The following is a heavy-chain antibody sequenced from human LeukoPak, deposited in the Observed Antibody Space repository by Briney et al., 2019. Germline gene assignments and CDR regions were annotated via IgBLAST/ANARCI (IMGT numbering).Heavy chain of an antibody. CDR3: ARDRDNVAGTRGYFDY. CDR1: GFTFSDYY. Sequence: GGSLRLSCAASGFTFSDYYMSWIRQAPGKGLEWVSYISDSGSTIYYADSVKGRFTISRDIAKNSLFLQMNSLRAEDTAVYYCARDRDNVAGTRGYFDYWGQGTLVTVSS. CDR2: ISDSGSTI. V-gene: IGHV3-11*04. D-gene: IGHD6-19*01. J-gene: IGHJ4*02.